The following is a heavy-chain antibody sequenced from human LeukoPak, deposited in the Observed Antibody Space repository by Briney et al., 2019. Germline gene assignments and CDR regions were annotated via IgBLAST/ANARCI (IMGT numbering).Heavy chain of an antibody. D-gene: IGHD5-18*01. CDR3: ARQTAMGRSGDF. J-gene: IGHJ4*02. CDR2: IDPSDSDT. Sequence: GESLKISCKASGYSFTKYWIGWVRQMPEKGLEWMGIIDPSDSDTRCTPSFQGQATISADMSLTTAYLQWNSLKASDTAMYYCARQTAMGRSGDFWGQGTLVTVSS. CDR1: GYSFTKYW. V-gene: IGHV5-51*01.